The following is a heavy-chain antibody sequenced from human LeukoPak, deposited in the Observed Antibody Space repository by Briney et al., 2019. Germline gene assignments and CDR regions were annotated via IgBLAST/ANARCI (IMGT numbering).Heavy chain of an antibody. CDR1: GGSISSYY. Sequence: SETLSLTCTVSGGSISSYYWSWIRQPPGKGLEWIGYIYYSGSTYYNPSLKSRVTISVDTSKNQLSLKLSSVTAANTAVYYCAREVLSSYYDILTGYHPMGAFDIWGQGTMVTVSS. D-gene: IGHD3-9*01. CDR2: IYYSGST. J-gene: IGHJ3*02. V-gene: IGHV4-59*12. CDR3: AREVLSSYYDILTGYHPMGAFDI.